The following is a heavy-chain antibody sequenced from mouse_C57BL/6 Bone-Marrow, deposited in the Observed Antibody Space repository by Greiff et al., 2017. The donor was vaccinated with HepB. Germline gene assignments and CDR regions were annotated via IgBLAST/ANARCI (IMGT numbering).Heavy chain of an antibody. Sequence: EVQLQESGGGLVQPGGSLKLSCAASGFTFSDYYMYWVRQTPEKRLEWVAYISNGGGSTYYPDTVKGRFTISRDNAKNTLYLQMSRLKSEDTAMYYCARHLTGTRDAMDYWGQGTSVTVSS. CDR3: ARHLTGTRDAMDY. CDR1: GFTFSDYY. CDR2: ISNGGGST. V-gene: IGHV5-12*01. J-gene: IGHJ4*01. D-gene: IGHD4-1*01.